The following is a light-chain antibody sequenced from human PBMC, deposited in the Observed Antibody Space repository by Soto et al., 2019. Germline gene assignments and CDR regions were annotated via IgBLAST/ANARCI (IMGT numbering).Light chain of an antibody. V-gene: IGLV2-14*01. J-gene: IGLJ1*01. CDR2: DVS. CDR1: SSDVGGYNY. CDR3: SSYTSSSTYV. Sequence: QSALTQPASVSGSPGQSITISCTGTSSDVGGYNYVSWYQQYPGKVPKLMIYDVSYRPSGVSNRFSGSKSGNTASLTISGLQDEDEADYYCSSYTSSSTYVFGTGTKAT.